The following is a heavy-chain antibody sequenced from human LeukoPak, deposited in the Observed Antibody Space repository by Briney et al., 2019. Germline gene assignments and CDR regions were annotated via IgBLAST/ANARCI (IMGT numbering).Heavy chain of an antibody. D-gene: IGHD5-12*01. CDR1: GGSISSYY. CDR3: AREGVVASEGALDY. CDR2: IYYSGST. V-gene: IGHV4-59*12. J-gene: IGHJ4*02. Sequence: SETLSLTCTVSGGSISSYYWSWIRQPPGKGLEWIGYIYYSGSTNYNPSLKSRVTMSVDTSKNQFSLKLSSVTAADTAVYYCAREGVVASEGALDYWGQGTLVTVSS.